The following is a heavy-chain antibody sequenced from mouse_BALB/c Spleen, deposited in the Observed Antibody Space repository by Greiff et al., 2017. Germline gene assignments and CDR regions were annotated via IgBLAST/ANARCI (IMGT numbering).Heavy chain of an antibody. D-gene: IGHD1-2*01. Sequence: QGQLQQSGAELVRPGVSVKISCKGSGYTFTDYAMHWVKQSHAKSLEWIGVISTYYGDASYNQKFKGKATMTVDKSSSTAYMELARLTSEDSAIYYCAREVPATMGMDYWGQGTSVTVSS. CDR1: GYTFTDYA. CDR2: ISTYYGDA. CDR3: AREVPATMGMDY. V-gene: IGHV1S137*01. J-gene: IGHJ4*01.